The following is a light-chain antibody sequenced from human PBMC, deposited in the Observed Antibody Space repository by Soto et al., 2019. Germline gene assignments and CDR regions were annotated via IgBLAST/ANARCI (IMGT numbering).Light chain of an antibody. CDR3: QQCYMGWT. V-gene: IGKV1-5*01. Sequence: DIQMTQSPSTLSASVGDRVTITCRASQSIGRFLAWYQHQPGKAPKLLIYDASTLESGVPSRFSGTGSGTEFTFSITSLQSEDFGTYYCQQCYMGWTFGQGTKVDIK. J-gene: IGKJ1*01. CDR2: DAS. CDR1: QSIGRF.